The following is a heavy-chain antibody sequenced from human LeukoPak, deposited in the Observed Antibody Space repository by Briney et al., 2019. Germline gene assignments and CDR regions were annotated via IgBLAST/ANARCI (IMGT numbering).Heavy chain of an antibody. CDR3: AKDQVAARPQFFDY. D-gene: IGHD6-6*01. CDR2: ISYDGSNK. Sequence: PGGSLRLSCAASGFTFSSYGMHWVRQAPGKGLEWVAVISYDGSNKYYADSVKGRFTISRDNSKNTLYLQMNSLRAEDTAVYYCAKDQVAARPQFFDYWGQGTLVTVSS. CDR1: GFTFSSYG. V-gene: IGHV3-30*18. J-gene: IGHJ4*02.